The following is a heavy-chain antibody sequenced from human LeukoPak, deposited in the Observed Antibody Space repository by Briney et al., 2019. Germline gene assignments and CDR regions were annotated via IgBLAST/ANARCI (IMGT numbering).Heavy chain of an antibody. J-gene: IGHJ4*02. CDR3: AREGLRGDYFDY. D-gene: IGHD4-17*01. V-gene: IGHV3-30-3*01. Sequence: GGSLRLSCAASGFTFSSYAMHWVRQAPGKGLEWVAVISYDGSNKYYADSVKGRFTISRDNSKNTLYLQMNSLRAEDTAVYYCAREGLRGDYFDYWGQGTLVTVSS. CDR1: GFTFSSYA. CDR2: ISYDGSNK.